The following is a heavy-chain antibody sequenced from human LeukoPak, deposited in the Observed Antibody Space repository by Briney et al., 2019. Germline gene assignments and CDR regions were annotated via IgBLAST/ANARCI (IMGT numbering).Heavy chain of an antibody. Sequence: GGSLRLSCAASGFTFSSYGMHWVRQAPGKGLEWVAVIWYDGSNKYYADSVKGRFTISRDNSKNTLYLQMNSLRAEDTAVYYCARALGYCSSTSCYSYSDLWGRGTLVTVSS. J-gene: IGHJ2*01. CDR1: GFTFSSYG. V-gene: IGHV3-33*01. D-gene: IGHD2-2*02. CDR3: ARALGYCSSTSCYSYSDL. CDR2: IWYDGSNK.